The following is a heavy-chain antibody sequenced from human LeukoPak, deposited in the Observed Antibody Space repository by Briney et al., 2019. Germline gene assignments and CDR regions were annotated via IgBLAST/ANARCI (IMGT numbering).Heavy chain of an antibody. V-gene: IGHV4-59*11. D-gene: IGHD4-17*01. CDR3: ARDLVTVTKGFDI. Sequence: PSETLSLTCAVSADSFSSHYWTWLRQPPGKGLEWIGYICYIGSTNYNPSLKSRVTISIDTSKNQFSLKLSSVTAADTAVYYCARDLVTVTKGFDIWGQGTMVSVSS. CDR2: ICYIGST. CDR1: ADSFSSHY. J-gene: IGHJ3*02.